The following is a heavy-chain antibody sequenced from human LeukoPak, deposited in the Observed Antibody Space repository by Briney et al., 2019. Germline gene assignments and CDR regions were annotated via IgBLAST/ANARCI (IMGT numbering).Heavy chain of an antibody. CDR3: AKDSGSYGEWAFDI. D-gene: IGHD1-26*01. J-gene: IGHJ3*02. CDR1: GFTFSSYS. Sequence: PGGSLRLSCAASGFTFSSYSMNWVRQAPGKGLEWVSSISSSSSYIYYADSVKGRFTISRDNAKNSLYLQMNSLRAEDTAVYYCAKDSGSYGEWAFDIWGQGTMVTVSS. V-gene: IGHV3-21*04. CDR2: ISSSSSYI.